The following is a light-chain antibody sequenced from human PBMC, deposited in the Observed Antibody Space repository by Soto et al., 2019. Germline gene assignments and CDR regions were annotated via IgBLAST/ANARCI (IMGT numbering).Light chain of an antibody. CDR2: GNN. V-gene: IGLV1-47*02. Sequence: QSVLTQPPSASGAPGQRVTISCSGSSSNIGRNYVDWYQQLPGTAPKVLIYGNNQRPSGVPDRFSGSKSGTSASLAISGLRSEDEADYYCAAWDDSLSVVFGGVTKLTVL. CDR3: AAWDDSLSVV. J-gene: IGLJ3*02. CDR1: SSNIGRNY.